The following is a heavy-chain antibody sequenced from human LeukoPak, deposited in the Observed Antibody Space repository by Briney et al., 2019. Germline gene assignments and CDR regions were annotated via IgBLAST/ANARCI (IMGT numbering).Heavy chain of an antibody. Sequence: GASVKVSCEASGYTFTGYYMHWVRQAPGQGLEWMGWINPNSGGTNYAQKFQGRVTMTRNTSISTAYMELSRLRSDDTAVYYCAREHRPSEAFDIWGQGTMVTVSS. CDR1: GYTFTGYY. V-gene: IGHV1-2*02. CDR2: INPNSGGT. J-gene: IGHJ3*02. CDR3: AREHRPSEAFDI.